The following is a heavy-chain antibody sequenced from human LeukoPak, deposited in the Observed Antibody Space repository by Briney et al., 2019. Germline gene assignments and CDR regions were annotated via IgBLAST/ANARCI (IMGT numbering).Heavy chain of an antibody. D-gene: IGHD2-21*02. CDR3: ARAPIVVVTATAFDI. Sequence: ASVKVSFKASGYTFTVYYMHWVRQAPGQGREWMGWINPNSGGTNYAQKFQGRVTMTRDTSISTAYMELSRLRSDDTAVYYCARAPIVVVTATAFDIWGQGTMVTVSS. CDR2: INPNSGGT. J-gene: IGHJ3*02. CDR1: GYTFTVYY. V-gene: IGHV1-2*02.